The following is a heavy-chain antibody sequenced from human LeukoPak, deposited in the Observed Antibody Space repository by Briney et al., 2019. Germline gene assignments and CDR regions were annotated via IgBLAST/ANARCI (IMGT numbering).Heavy chain of an antibody. D-gene: IGHD6-19*01. J-gene: IGHJ3*02. CDR3: AKDLSYADIAVAGDAFDI. V-gene: IGHV3-23*01. CDR2: ISGSGGST. CDR1: GFTFSSYA. Sequence: GGPLRLSCAASGFTFSSYAMSWVRQAPGKGLEWVSIISGSGGSTYYADSVKGRFTVSRDNSKNTLYLQMNSLRAEDTAVYYCAKDLSYADIAVAGDAFDIWGQGTMVTVSS.